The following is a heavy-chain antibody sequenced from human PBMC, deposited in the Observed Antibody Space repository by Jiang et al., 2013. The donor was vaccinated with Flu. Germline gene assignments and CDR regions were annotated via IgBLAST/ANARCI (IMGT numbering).Heavy chain of an antibody. D-gene: IGHD2-15*01. Sequence: QTLSLTCAISGDSVSSTTTAWNWIRRSPSRGLEWLGRTYYASKWYNNYAPSVKSRINITPDTSKNQFSLHVNSVTPEDTAVYYCARGYVRSGFDSWGQGTLVTVSS. CDR2: TYYASKWYN. CDR1: GDSVSSTTTA. V-gene: IGHV6-1*01. CDR3: ARGYVRSGFDS. J-gene: IGHJ4*02.